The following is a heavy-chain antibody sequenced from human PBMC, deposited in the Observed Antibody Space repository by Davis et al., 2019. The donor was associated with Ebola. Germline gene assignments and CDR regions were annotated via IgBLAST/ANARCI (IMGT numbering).Heavy chain of an antibody. J-gene: IGHJ4*02. Sequence: MPSETLSPTCALHGASFTGYYWRWITQPPGTGLGWIGEINHSGSTNYNPSLKSRVTISVDTSKNQFSLKLSSVTAADTAVYYCARGPPLRYYDSSGYYYWNYWGQGTLVTVSS. D-gene: IGHD3-22*01. CDR1: GASFTGYY. CDR2: INHSGST. CDR3: ARGPPLRYYDSSGYYYWNY. V-gene: IGHV4-34*01.